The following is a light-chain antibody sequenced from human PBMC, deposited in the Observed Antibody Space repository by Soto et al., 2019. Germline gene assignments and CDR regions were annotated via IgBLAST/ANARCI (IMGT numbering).Light chain of an antibody. V-gene: IGKV3-15*01. CDR3: QQYNNGPRT. CDR1: QSVSSD. J-gene: IGKJ1*01. Sequence: EIVMTQSPATVSVSPGERATLSCRASQSVSSDLAWYQKKTGQAPRLLIYGASTRATGIPVRFSGSGSGTEFTLTISSLQSEDFAVYYCQQYNNGPRTFGQGTKVELK. CDR2: GAS.